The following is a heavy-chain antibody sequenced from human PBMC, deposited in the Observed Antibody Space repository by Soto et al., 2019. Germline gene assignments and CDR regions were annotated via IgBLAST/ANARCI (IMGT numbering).Heavy chain of an antibody. V-gene: IGHV3-23*01. D-gene: IGHD2-15*01. J-gene: IGHJ5*02. CDR3: AVIGVVAATHWFDP. CDR1: GFTFSSYA. CDR2: ISGSGGST. Sequence: EVQLLESGGGLVQPGGSLRLSCAASGFTFSSYAMSWVRQAPGKGLEWVSAISGSGGSTYYADSVKGRFTISRDNSKNSLYLRMNSLRAEDTALYYCAVIGVVAATHWFDPWGQGTLVTVSS.